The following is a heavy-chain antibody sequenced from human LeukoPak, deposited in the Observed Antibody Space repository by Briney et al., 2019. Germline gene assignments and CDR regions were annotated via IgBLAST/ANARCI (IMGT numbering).Heavy chain of an antibody. CDR1: GFTFSSYG. CDR3: ARDRSAAAARYYYYGMDV. CDR2: IWYDGSNK. D-gene: IGHD6-13*01. J-gene: IGHJ6*02. V-gene: IGHV3-33*01. Sequence: GGSLRLSCAASGFTFSSYGVHWVRQAPGKGLEWVAVIWYDGSNKYYADSVKGRFTISRDNSKNTLYLQMNSLRAEDTAVYYCARDRSAAAARYYYYGMDVWGQGTTVTVSS.